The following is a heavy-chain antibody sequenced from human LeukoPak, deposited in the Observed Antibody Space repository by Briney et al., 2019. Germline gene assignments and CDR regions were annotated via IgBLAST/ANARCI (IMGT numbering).Heavy chain of an antibody. CDR2: IYTSGST. Sequence: SETLSLTCTVSGGSISSYYWSWIRQPPGRGLEWIGYIYTSGSTNYNPSLKSRVTISVDTSKNQFFLKLSSVTAADAAVYYCARRTKGGNYYYYYMDVWGKGTTVTVSS. CDR1: GGSISSYY. D-gene: IGHD1-1*01. V-gene: IGHV4-4*09. CDR3: ARRTKGGNYYYYYMDV. J-gene: IGHJ6*03.